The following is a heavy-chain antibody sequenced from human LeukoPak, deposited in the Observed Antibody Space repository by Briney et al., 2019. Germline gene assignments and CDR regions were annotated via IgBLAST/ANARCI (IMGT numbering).Heavy chain of an antibody. CDR3: ARFSPRAMGNYLDF. V-gene: IGHV4-30-2*01. J-gene: IGHJ4*02. CDR1: GGSISSGSYS. Sequence: SETLSLTCAVSGGSISSGSYSWSWIRQPPGKGLEWIEYIYPRGSTYYNPSLKSRVILSLDKSANQFSLNLGSVTAADTAVYYCARFSPRAMGNYLDFWGQGTLVTVSS. D-gene: IGHD7-27*01. CDR2: IYPRGST.